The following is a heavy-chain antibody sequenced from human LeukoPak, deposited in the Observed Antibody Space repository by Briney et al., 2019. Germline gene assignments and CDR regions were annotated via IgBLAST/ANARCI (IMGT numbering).Heavy chain of an antibody. D-gene: IGHD6-13*01. CDR2: IYPGDSDT. Sequence: GESLKISCKGSGYSFTSYWIGWVRQMPGKGLEWMGIIYPGDSDTRYSPSFQGQVTISADKSISTAYLQWSSLQASDTAMYYCARHAYGSSWYGDFDYWGQGTLVTVSS. CDR3: ARHAYGSSWYGDFDY. CDR1: GYSFTSYW. J-gene: IGHJ4*02. V-gene: IGHV5-51*01.